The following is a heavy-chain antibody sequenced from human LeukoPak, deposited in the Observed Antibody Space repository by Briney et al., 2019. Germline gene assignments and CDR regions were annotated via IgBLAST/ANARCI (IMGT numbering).Heavy chain of an antibody. CDR3: ARYYCASSRCPGVDY. V-gene: IGHV4-31*03. CDR1: GASITSGAYS. J-gene: IGHJ4*02. D-gene: IGHD2-2*01. Sequence: PSQTLSLTCTVSGASITSGAYSWTWIRQHPGEGLEWIGYSSYSGSAYYNPSLKSRVTISVDTSKSQFSLKLSSVTAADTAVYYCARYYCASSRCPGVDYWGQGTLVTVSS. CDR2: SSYSGSA.